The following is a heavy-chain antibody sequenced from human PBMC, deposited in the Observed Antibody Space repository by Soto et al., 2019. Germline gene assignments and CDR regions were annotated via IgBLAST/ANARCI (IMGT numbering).Heavy chain of an antibody. Sequence: GGSLRLSCAASGFTFSNAWMNWVRQAPGKGLEWVGRIKSKTDGGTTDYDAPVKGRFTISRDDSKNTLYLQMNSLKTEDTAVYYCTTLGSHYYDSSGYYYPSYGMDVWGQGTTVTVSS. J-gene: IGHJ6*02. V-gene: IGHV3-15*07. CDR3: TTLGSHYYDSSGYYYPSYGMDV. CDR1: GFTFSNAW. D-gene: IGHD3-22*01. CDR2: IKSKTDGGTT.